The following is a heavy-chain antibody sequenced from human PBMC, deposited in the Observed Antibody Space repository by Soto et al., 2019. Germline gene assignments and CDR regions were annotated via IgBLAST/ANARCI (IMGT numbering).Heavy chain of an antibody. CDR2: IYWNDDR. D-gene: IGHD3-10*01. Sequence: SGPTLVNPTQTLTLTCSFSGFSFSTSGVGVGWIRQPPGKALEWLTLIYWNDDRRYSPSLKSRLTITKDTSKNQVFLTMTNMDPVDTGTYYCVSRSFPNWIDPWGPGILVTVSS. CDR3: VSRSFPNWIDP. J-gene: IGHJ5*02. CDR1: GFSFSTSGVG. V-gene: IGHV2-5*04.